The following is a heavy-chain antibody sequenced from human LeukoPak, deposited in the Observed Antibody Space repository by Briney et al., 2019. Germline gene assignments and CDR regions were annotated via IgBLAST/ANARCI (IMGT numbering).Heavy chain of an antibody. CDR3: TTDLWFGELSVDY. Sequence: GGSLRLSCAASGFTFSNAWMSWVRQAAGKGLDWVGRIKSKTDGGTTDYAAPVKGGFTISRDDSKNTLYLQMNSLKTEDTAVYYCTTDLWFGELSVDYWGQGTLVTVSS. CDR1: GFTFSNAW. J-gene: IGHJ4*02. CDR2: IKSKTDGGTT. D-gene: IGHD3-10*01. V-gene: IGHV3-15*01.